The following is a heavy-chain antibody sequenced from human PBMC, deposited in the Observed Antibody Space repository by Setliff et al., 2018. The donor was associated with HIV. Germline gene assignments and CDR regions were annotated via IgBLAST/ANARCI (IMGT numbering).Heavy chain of an antibody. CDR1: GYNFISYY. CDR2: IYPGDSDT. CDR3: ARRPVSDTFDV. V-gene: IGHV5-51*01. Sequence: GESLKISCKASGYNFISYYIGWVRQMPGKGLGWMGIIYPGDSDTRYGPSFEGQVTISADWSITTAFLQWNSLKASDTAMYYCARRPVSDTFDVWGQGTMVTVSS. J-gene: IGHJ3*01.